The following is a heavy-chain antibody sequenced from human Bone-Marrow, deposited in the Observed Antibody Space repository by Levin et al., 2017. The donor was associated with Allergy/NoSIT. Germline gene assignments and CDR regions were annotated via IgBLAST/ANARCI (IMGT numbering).Heavy chain of an antibody. CDR2: ISGSGGST. J-gene: IGHJ6*03. CDR1: GFTFSSYA. D-gene: IGHD2-2*01. V-gene: IGHV3-23*01. Sequence: GGSLRLSCAASGFTFSSYAMSWVRQAPGKGLEWVSAISGSGGSTYYADSVKGRFTISRDNSKNTLYLQMNSLRAEDTAVYYCAKDLRYCSSTSCYLDYYMDVWGKGTTVTVSS. CDR3: AKDLRYCSSTSCYLDYYMDV.